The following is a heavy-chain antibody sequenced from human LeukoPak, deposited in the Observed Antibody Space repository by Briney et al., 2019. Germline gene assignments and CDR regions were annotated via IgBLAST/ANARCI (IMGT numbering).Heavy chain of an antibody. CDR2: IYHSGST. CDR3: ARVGPTFGVVIKTQWFDP. J-gene: IGHJ5*02. D-gene: IGHD3-3*01. V-gene: IGHV4-38-2*02. Sequence: PSETLSLTCTVSGYSISSGYYWGWIRQPPGKGLEWIGSIYHSGSTYYNPSLKSRVTISVDTSKNQFSLKLSSVTAADTAVYYCARVGPTFGVVIKTQWFDPWGQGTLVTVSS. CDR1: GYSISSGYY.